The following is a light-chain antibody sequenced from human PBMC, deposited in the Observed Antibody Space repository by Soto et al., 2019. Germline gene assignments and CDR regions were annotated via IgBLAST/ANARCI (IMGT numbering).Light chain of an antibody. Sequence: EIVLTQSPATLSLSPGEGATLSCRASQSVYNYFAWYQQKPGQAPRLLIYDASNRATGIPARFSGSGSGTDFTLTISSLEPEDFAIYYCQQRSNWPLTFGKGTKVEIK. CDR3: QQRSNWPLT. J-gene: IGKJ1*01. CDR1: QSVYNY. CDR2: DAS. V-gene: IGKV3-11*01.